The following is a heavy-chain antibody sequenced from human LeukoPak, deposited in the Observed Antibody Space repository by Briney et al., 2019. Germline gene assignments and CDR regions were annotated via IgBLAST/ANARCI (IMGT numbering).Heavy chain of an antibody. CDR2: IWYDGSNE. Sequence: GGSLRLSCAASGFTFSNYGMHWVRQAPGKGLEWVASIWYDGSNEYYADSVKGRFTISRDNSKNTVYLQMNTVRAEDTAVYYCARDRHSGRPLTNWFDPWGQGTLVTVSS. D-gene: IGHD6-19*01. CDR3: ARDRHSGRPLTNWFDP. V-gene: IGHV3-33*01. J-gene: IGHJ5*02. CDR1: GFTFSNYG.